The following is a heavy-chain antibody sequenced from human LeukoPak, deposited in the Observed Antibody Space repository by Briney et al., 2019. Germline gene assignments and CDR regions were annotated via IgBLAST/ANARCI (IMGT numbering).Heavy chain of an antibody. J-gene: IGHJ3*02. CDR2: ISYDGSNK. CDR3: ARGYYDSSGYPAFDI. Sequence: LSLTCAVYGGSFSGYYWSWIRQPPGKGLEWVAVISYDGSNKYYADSVKGRFTISRDNSKNTLYLQMNSLRAEDTAVYYCARGYYDSSGYPAFDIWGQGTMVTVSS. CDR1: GGSFSGYY. V-gene: IGHV3-30-3*01. D-gene: IGHD3-22*01.